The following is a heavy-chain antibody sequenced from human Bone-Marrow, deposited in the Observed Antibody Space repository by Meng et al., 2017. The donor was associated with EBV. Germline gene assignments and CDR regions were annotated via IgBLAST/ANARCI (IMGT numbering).Heavy chain of an antibody. D-gene: IGHD2-21*01. CDR1: GFSLSTPGVG. CDR3: AHRRDYSYFDY. J-gene: IGHJ4*02. CDR2: IYWDDDK. Sequence: QITLKESCPTLAKPTQTLTLTCTFSGFSLSTPGVGVGWIRQPPGEALEWLAVIYWDDDKRYSPSLKSRLTITKDTSKQQVVLTMTNMDPVDTATYYCAHRRDYSYFDYWGQGTLVTVSS. V-gene: IGHV2-5*02.